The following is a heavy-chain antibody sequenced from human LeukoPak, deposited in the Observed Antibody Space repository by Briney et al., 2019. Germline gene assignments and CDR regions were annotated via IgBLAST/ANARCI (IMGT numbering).Heavy chain of an antibody. CDR2: IYYSGST. J-gene: IGHJ4*02. V-gene: IGHV4-59*12. Sequence: SETLSLTCTVSGGSISSDYWSWIRQPPGRGLEWIGYIYYSGSTNYNPSLKSRVTISVDTSKNQFSLKLSSVTAADTAVYYCARDQGIVGATTLWGQGTLVTVSS. D-gene: IGHD1-26*01. CDR3: ARDQGIVGATTL. CDR1: GGSISSDY.